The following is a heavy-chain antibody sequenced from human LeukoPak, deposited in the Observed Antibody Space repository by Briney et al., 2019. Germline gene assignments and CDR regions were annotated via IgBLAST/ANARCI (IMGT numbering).Heavy chain of an antibody. Sequence: GGSLRLSCAVSGFTFASYTMSWVRQAPGKGLEWVSVIYSGGSTYYADSVKGRFTISRDNSKNTLYLQMNSLRAEDTAVYYCARGIDSSGFYGFDYWGQGTLVTVSS. V-gene: IGHV3-53*01. CDR3: ARGIDSSGFYGFDY. CDR1: GFTFASYT. CDR2: IYSGGST. J-gene: IGHJ4*02. D-gene: IGHD3-22*01.